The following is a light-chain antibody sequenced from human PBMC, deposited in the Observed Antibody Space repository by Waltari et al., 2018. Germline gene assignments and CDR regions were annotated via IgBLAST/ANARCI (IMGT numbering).Light chain of an antibody. CDR2: DAS. J-gene: IGKJ1*01. Sequence: DIQMTQSPSTLSASVGDRVTITCRASQSISSWLAWYQQKPGKAPRLMIYDASRLESGVPSRFSGSRSGTEFTRTISSLQPDDFATYYCQQYNSYRTFGQRTKLGIK. V-gene: IGKV1-5*01. CDR3: QQYNSYRT. CDR1: QSISSW.